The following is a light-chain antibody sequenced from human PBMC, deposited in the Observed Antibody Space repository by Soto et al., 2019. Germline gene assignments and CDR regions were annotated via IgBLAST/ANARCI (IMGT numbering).Light chain of an antibody. V-gene: IGKV3-15*01. CDR3: QQYNNWPQT. J-gene: IGKJ2*01. Sequence: EVVMTQSPATLSVSPGERATLSCRASQGVSSKLAWFQQKPGQSPRLLIFDAITRATGIPARFSGSGSGTDFTLTISSLQSEDFAVYYCQQYNNWPQTFGQGTKVDIK. CDR1: QGVSSK. CDR2: DAI.